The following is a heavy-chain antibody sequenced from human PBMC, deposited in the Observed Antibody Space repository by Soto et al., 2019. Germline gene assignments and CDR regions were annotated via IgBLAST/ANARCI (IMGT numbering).Heavy chain of an antibody. V-gene: IGHV3-15*01. CDR3: TSRERNSGYDLGDCYQSPDY. Sequence: GGSLRLSCAASGFTFSNAWMSWVRQAPGKGLEWVGRIKSKTDGGTTDYAAPVKGRFTTSREDSKNTSYLQMNSLKTEDTAVYYCTSRERNSGYDLGDCYQSPDYWGQGTLVTVSS. CDR1: GFTFSNAW. J-gene: IGHJ4*02. CDR2: IKSKTDGGTT. D-gene: IGHD5-12*01.